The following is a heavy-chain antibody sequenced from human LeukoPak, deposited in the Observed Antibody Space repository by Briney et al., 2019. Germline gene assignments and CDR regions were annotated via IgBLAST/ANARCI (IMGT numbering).Heavy chain of an antibody. J-gene: IGHJ3*02. CDR1: GGSISSSSYY. CDR3: ARDQHYCGGDCYSISGDDAFDI. CDR2: IYYSGST. V-gene: IGHV4-39*07. Sequence: SETLSLTCNVSGGSISSSSYYWGWIRQPPGKGLEWIGSIYYSGSTYYNPSLKSRVTISVDTSKNQFSLKLSSVTAADTAVYYCARDQHYCGGDCYSISGDDAFDIWGQGTMVTVSS. D-gene: IGHD2-21*02.